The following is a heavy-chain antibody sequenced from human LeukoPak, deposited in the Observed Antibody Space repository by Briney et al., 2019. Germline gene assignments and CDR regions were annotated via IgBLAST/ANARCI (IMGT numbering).Heavy chain of an antibody. V-gene: IGHV4-39*01. J-gene: IGHJ6*02. Sequence: SETLSLTCTVSGGSISSSSYYWGWIRQPPGKGLEWIGSIYYSGSTYYNPSLKSRVTISVDTSKNQFSLKLSSVTAADTAVYCCASCSGGSCYYYGMDVWGQGTTVTVSS. CDR3: ASCSGGSCYYYGMDV. CDR1: GGSISSSSYY. D-gene: IGHD2-15*01. CDR2: IYYSGST.